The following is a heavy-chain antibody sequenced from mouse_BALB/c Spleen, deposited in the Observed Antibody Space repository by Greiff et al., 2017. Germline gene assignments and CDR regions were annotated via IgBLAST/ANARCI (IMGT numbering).Heavy chain of an antibody. D-gene: IGHD1-1*01. Sequence: VQLQQPGAELVRPGASVKLSCKASGYTFTSYWINWVKQRPGQGLEWIGNIYPSDSYTNYNQKFKDKATLTVDKSSSTAYMQLSSPTSEDSAVYYCTREGRLFDYWGQGTTLTVSS. V-gene: IGHV1-69*02. J-gene: IGHJ2*01. CDR1: GYTFTSYW. CDR3: TREGRLFDY. CDR2: IYPSDSYT.